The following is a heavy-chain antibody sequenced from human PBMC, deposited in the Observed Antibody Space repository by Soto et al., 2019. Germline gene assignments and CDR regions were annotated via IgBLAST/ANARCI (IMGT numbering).Heavy chain of an antibody. CDR1: GDSVSSNTAS. V-gene: IGHV6-1*01. CDR3: AKGDNLGPKTGYAFDP. CDR2: TYFRSKWYN. D-gene: IGHD5-12*01. Sequence: SQTLSLTCAISGDSVSSNTASWNWIRQSPSRGLEWLGRTYFRSKWYNDYAVSVKSRVIINPDTSNNQFSLQLNSVTPEDTAVYFCAKGDNLGPKTGYAFDPWGQGIMVTVSS. J-gene: IGHJ5*02.